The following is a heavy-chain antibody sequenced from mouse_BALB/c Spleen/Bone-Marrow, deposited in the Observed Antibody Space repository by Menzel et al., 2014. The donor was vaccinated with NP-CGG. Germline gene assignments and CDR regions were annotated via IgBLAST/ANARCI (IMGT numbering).Heavy chain of an antibody. Sequence: EVQRVESGGGLVQPGGSLKLSCATSGFTFSDYYMYGVRQTPEKRLEWVAYISNGGGSTYYPDTVKGRFTISRDNAKNTLYLQMSRLKSEDTAMYYCARQGIYYGYDPFAYWGQGTLVTVS. CDR2: ISNGGGST. CDR3: ARQGIYYGYDPFAY. J-gene: IGHJ3*01. V-gene: IGHV5-12*02. D-gene: IGHD2-2*01. CDR1: GFTFSDYY.